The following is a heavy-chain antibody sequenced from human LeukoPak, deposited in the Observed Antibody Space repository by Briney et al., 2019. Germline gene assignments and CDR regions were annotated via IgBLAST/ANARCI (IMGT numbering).Heavy chain of an antibody. D-gene: IGHD5-24*01. CDR1: GGTFSSYA. V-gene: IGHV1-69*04. CDR2: IIPIFGIA. Sequence: ASVKVSCKASGGTFSSYAISWVRQAPEQGLEWMGRIIPIFGIANYAQKSQGRVTITADKSTSTAYMELSSLRSEDTAVYYCAGRDGYNQYYYYGMDVWGQGTTVTVSS. J-gene: IGHJ6*02. CDR3: AGRDGYNQYYYYGMDV.